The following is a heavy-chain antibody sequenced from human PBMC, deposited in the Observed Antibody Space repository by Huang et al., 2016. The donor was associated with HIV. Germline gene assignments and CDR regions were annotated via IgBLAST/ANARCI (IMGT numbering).Heavy chain of an antibody. V-gene: IGHV1-8*01. D-gene: IGHD3-22*01. CDR1: GYTFTSYD. CDR2: MSPKSGNT. Sequence: QVQLVQSGAEVQKPGSSVKVSCKASGYTFTSYDINWVRQATGQGLEWMGGMSPKSGNTGYAQKFKGRVTITWSTSISTAYMELSGLRSDDTAVYYCASETLGSSDYCRYWGQGTLVTVSS. J-gene: IGHJ4*02. CDR3: ASETLGSSDYCRY.